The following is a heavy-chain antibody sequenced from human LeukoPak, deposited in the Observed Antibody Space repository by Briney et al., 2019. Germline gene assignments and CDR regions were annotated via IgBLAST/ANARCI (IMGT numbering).Heavy chain of an antibody. V-gene: IGHV5-10-1*01. CDR2: IDPSDSYT. CDR1: GYSFSNYW. D-gene: IGHD3-10*01. J-gene: IGHJ6*04. Sequence: GESLKISCEGSGYSFSNYWIGWVRQMPGKGLEWMGRIDPSDSYTNYSPSFQGHVTISADKSISTAYLQWSSLKASDTAMYYCARLRIGYYGSGSYQYYGMDVWGKGTTVTVSS. CDR3: ARLRIGYYGSGSYQYYGMDV.